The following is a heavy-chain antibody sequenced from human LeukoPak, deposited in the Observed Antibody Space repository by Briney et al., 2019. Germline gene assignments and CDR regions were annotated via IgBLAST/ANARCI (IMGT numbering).Heavy chain of an antibody. J-gene: IGHJ4*02. Sequence: GGSLRLSCAASGFTFSSYSMNWVRQAPGKGLEWVSSISSSSSYIYYADSVKGRFTISRDNAKNSLYLQMNNLRSDDTAVYYCARVNTAMVSDLPFDYWGQGTLVTVSS. CDR2: ISSSSSYI. CDR3: ARVNTAMVSDLPFDY. D-gene: IGHD5-18*01. V-gene: IGHV3-21*04. CDR1: GFTFSSYS.